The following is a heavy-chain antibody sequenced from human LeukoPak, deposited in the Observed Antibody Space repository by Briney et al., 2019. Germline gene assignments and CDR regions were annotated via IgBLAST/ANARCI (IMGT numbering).Heavy chain of an antibody. CDR1: GGSISRGDYY. V-gene: IGHV4-30-4*01. CDR3: ARAQQLGVAIDI. D-gene: IGHD6-6*01. J-gene: IGHJ3*02. Sequence: SQTLSLTCTVSGGSISRGDYYWSWIRQPPGKGLEWIGYIYDSESTYYNPSLKRRVTISVDTSKNQFSLKLSSVTAADTDVYYCARAQQLGVAIDIWGQGTMVTVSS. CDR2: IYDSEST.